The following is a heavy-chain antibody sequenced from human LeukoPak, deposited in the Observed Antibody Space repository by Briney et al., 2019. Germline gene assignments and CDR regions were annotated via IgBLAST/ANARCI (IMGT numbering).Heavy chain of an antibody. CDR1: GYTFTSYG. Sequence: GASVKVSCKASGYTFTSYGISWVRQAPGQGLEWMGWISAYNGNTNYAQKLQGRATMTTDTSTSTAYMELRSLRSDDTAVYYCARVRFRPSPPGYGGWFDPWGQGTLVTVSS. CDR3: ARVRFRPSPPGYGGWFDP. CDR2: ISAYNGNT. J-gene: IGHJ5*02. D-gene: IGHD4-23*01. V-gene: IGHV1-18*01.